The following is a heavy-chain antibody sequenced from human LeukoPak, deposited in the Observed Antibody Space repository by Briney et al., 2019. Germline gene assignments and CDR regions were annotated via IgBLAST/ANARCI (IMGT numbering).Heavy chain of an antibody. J-gene: IGHJ4*02. D-gene: IGHD3-16*02. CDR3: ARGTDDYVWGSYRPTRVDY. V-gene: IGHV4-59*02. Sequence: SETLSLTCTVSGGSVSGYYWSWIRQPPGKGLEWIGYIYYSGSTYYNPSLKSRVTISVDTSKNQFSLKLSSVTAADTAVYYCARGTDDYVWGSYRPTRVDYWGQGTLVTVSS. CDR1: GGSVSGYY. CDR2: IYYSGST.